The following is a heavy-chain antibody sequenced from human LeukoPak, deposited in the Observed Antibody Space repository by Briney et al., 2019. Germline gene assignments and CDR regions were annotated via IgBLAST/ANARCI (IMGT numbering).Heavy chain of an antibody. CDR1: RFSFNNYG. Sequence: PGGSLRLSCAASRFSFNNYGMHWVRQAPGKGLEWVAVISYDGSNKYYADSVKGRFTISRDNSKNTPYLQMNSLRAEDTAVYYCARRDRSYDILTGYYSHGEDFDYWGQGTLVTVSS. CDR3: ARRDRSYDILTGYYSHGEDFDY. V-gene: IGHV3-30*19. J-gene: IGHJ4*02. CDR2: ISYDGSNK. D-gene: IGHD3-9*01.